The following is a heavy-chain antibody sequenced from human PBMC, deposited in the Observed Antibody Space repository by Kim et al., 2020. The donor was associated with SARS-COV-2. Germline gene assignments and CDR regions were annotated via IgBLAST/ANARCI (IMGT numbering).Heavy chain of an antibody. D-gene: IGHD2-21*01. CDR1: GFTFSTSW. J-gene: IGHJ5*02. CDR2: IKEDGSET. CDR3: ARNNDGSSYGGGWFAP. Sequence: GGSLRLSCAASGFTFSTSWMTWVRQAPGKGLEWVSNIKEDGSETYYVDSVKGRFTISTDKVRNSLFLQLKSLRVEDTAVYFCARNNDGSSYGGGWFAPWGQGTLVTVSS. V-gene: IGHV3-7*01.